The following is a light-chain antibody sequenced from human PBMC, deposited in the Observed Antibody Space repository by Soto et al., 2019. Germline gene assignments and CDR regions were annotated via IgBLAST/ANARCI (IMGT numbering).Light chain of an antibody. CDR2: KAS. CDR3: QQYNSYSRT. CDR1: QSISSW. Sequence: DIQMTQSPSTLSASVGDRVTITCRANQSISSWLAWYQQKPGKAPKLLIYKASSLESGVPSRFSGSGSGTEFTLTISSLQPDDCATYYFQQYNSYSRTFGQGTKVEIK. V-gene: IGKV1-5*03. J-gene: IGKJ1*01.